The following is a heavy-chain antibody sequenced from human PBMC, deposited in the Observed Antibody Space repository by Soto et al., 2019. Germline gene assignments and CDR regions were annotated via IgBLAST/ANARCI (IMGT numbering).Heavy chain of an antibody. CDR1: GFTFNNYG. Sequence: QVQLVESGGGVVQPGRSLRLSCAASGFTFNNYGMHWVRQAPGKGLEWVATISNDGSDKYYADSVKGRLTISRDNSKNTVYLQMSSLIADETAVYYCAKDQGIAASHGIDWGQGTMVTVSS. V-gene: IGHV3-30*18. CDR3: AKDQGIAASHGID. J-gene: IGHJ3*01. CDR2: ISNDGSDK. D-gene: IGHD6-13*01.